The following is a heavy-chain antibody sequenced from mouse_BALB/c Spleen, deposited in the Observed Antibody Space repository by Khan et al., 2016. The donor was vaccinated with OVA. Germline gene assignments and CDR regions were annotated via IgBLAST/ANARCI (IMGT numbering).Heavy chain of an antibody. CDR2: INPHIGET. J-gene: IGHJ2*01. CDR1: GYSFTGYF. Sequence: VQLKQSGPELVKPGASVKISCKASGYSFTGYFMNWVMQSHGKSLEWIGRINPHIGETFYNQKFKGKATLTVDESSSTAHMELRSLASEDSAVYYCARIYGSDFDYWGQGTPLTVPS. D-gene: IGHD1-1*01. V-gene: IGHV1-20*02. CDR3: ARIYGSDFDY.